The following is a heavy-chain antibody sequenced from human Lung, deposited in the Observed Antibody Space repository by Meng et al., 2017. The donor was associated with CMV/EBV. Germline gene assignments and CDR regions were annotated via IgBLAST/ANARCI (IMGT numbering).Heavy chain of an antibody. CDR2: VNPVSDDT. Sequence: VQLVQSGAEGKRPGASVKISCQASGYTFSGFYMNWARQAPGHGLEWLGRVNPVSDDTHYAQKFVGRLTVTRGATINTAFMELTSLRPDDTAVYYCAKSSDNGWSSWGPGTLVTVSS. V-gene: IGHV1-2*06. CDR3: AKSSDNGWSS. D-gene: IGHD6-19*01. J-gene: IGHJ4*01. CDR1: GYTFSGFY.